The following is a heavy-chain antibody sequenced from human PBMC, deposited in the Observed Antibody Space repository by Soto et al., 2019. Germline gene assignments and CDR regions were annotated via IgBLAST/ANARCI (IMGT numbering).Heavy chain of an antibody. CDR3: TTKGGGAGGAFDI. CDR2: IKSKTDGGTT. V-gene: IGHV3-15*07. D-gene: IGHD1-26*01. CDR1: GFTFSNAW. Sequence: GGSLRLSYAASGFTFSNAWMNWVRQAPGKGLEWVGRIKSKTDGGTTDYAAPVKGRFTISRDDSKNTLYLQMNSLKTEDTAVYYCTTKGGGAGGAFDIWGQGTMVTVSS. J-gene: IGHJ3*02.